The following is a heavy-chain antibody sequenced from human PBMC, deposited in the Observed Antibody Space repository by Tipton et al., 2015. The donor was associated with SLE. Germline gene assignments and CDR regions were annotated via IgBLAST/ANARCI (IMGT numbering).Heavy chain of an antibody. CDR3: ARGSVVADDF. J-gene: IGHJ4*02. V-gene: IGHV4-59*02. Sequence: TLSLTCTVSGASVSSHYWNWIRQTPGKGLGWIGYIHYNRDTNYHPSLKRRVTISVDTSKNQRSLKLTSVTAADTAVYYCARGSVVADDFWGQGTLVTVSS. CDR2: IHYNRDT. D-gene: IGHD2-15*01. CDR1: GASVSSHY.